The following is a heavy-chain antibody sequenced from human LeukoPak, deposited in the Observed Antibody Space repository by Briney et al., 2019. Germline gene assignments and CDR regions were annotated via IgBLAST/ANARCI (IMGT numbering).Heavy chain of an antibody. CDR3: ARESGYSRGYFDY. D-gene: IGHD3-3*01. Sequence: PGGSLRLSCAASGFTFSSYAMHWVRQAPGKGLEWGAVISYDGSNKYYADSVKGRFTISRDNSKNTLYLQMNSLRAEDTAVYYCARESGYSRGYFDYWGQGTLVIVSS. J-gene: IGHJ4*02. V-gene: IGHV3-30-3*01. CDR1: GFTFSSYA. CDR2: ISYDGSNK.